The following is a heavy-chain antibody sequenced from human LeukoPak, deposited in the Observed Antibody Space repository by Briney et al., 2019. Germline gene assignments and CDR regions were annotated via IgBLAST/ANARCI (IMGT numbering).Heavy chain of an antibody. CDR1: GGTFSSYA. V-gene: IGHV1-69*01. CDR3: ARRWYSSGWYFDY. D-gene: IGHD6-19*01. J-gene: IGHJ4*02. CDR2: IIPIFGTA. Sequence: SVKVFCKASGGTFSSYAISWVRQAPGQGLEWMGGIIPIFGTANYAQKFQGRVTITADESTSTAYMELSSLRSEDTAVYYCARRWYSSGWYFDYWGQGTLVTVSS.